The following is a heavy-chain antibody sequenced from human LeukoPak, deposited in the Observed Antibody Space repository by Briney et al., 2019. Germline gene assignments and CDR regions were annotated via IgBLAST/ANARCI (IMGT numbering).Heavy chain of an antibody. D-gene: IGHD3-22*01. Sequence: GGSLRLSCAASGFTFSSYAMHWVRQAPGKGLEYVSAISSNGGSTYYANSVKGRFTISRDNSKNTLYLQMGSLRAEDMAVYYCARAGVYYYDSSGYNFDYWGQGTLVTVSS. J-gene: IGHJ4*02. CDR1: GFTFSSYA. CDR2: ISSNGGST. V-gene: IGHV3-64*01. CDR3: ARAGVYYYDSSGYNFDY.